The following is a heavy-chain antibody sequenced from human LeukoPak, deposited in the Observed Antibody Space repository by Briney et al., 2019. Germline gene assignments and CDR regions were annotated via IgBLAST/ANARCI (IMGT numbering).Heavy chain of an antibody. Sequence: ASVKVSCKASGYTFTGYYMHWVRQAPGQGLEWMGWISAYNGNTNYAQKLQGRVTMTTDTSTSTAYMELRSLRSDDTAVYYCARDGIVVVPAAMVVGWFDPWGQGTLVTVSS. D-gene: IGHD2-2*01. CDR2: ISAYNGNT. J-gene: IGHJ5*02. CDR3: ARDGIVVVPAAMVVGWFDP. V-gene: IGHV1-18*04. CDR1: GYTFTGYY.